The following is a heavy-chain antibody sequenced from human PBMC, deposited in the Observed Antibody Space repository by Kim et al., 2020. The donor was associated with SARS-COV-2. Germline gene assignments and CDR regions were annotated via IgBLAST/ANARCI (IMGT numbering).Heavy chain of an antibody. D-gene: IGHD3-22*01. J-gene: IGHJ4*02. CDR2: ISGSGGST. CDR3: AKDQWDSSGYELPVFDY. CDR1: GFTFSSYA. Sequence: GGSLRLSCAASGFTFSSYAMSWVRQAPGKGLEWVSAISGSGGSTYYADSVKGRFTISRDNSKNTLYLQMNSLRAEDTAVYYCAKDQWDSSGYELPVFDYWGQGTLVTVSS. V-gene: IGHV3-23*01.